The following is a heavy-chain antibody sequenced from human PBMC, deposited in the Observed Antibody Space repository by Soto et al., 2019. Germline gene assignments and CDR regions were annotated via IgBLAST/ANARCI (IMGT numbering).Heavy chain of an antibody. D-gene: IGHD6-19*01. CDR2: ITSDTKTI. J-gene: IGHJ4*02. CDR1: GFTFSVYS. V-gene: IGHV3-48*02. Sequence: EVQLVESGGDLVPRGGSLRLSCVASGFTFSVYSMNWVHQAPGKGLEWFSYITSDTKTIKYADSVKGRFTSSRDKAKNSVYLQMNSLRDEDTAVYYCARSVEGHFDYWGQGTVFTVSS. CDR3: ARSVEGHFDY.